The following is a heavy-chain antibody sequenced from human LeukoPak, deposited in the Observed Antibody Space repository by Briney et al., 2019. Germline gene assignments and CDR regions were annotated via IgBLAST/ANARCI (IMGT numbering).Heavy chain of an antibody. CDR2: IRGDENEI. D-gene: IGHD3-10*01. J-gene: IGHJ4*02. CDR1: GFTFSSHW. CDR3: ARGHVPGSTRHWDF. Sequence: GGSLRLSCEASGFTFSSHWMHWVRQAPGKGLVWVARIRGDENEIDYADSVKGRFIISRDNDKNTLYLQMNSLRVEDTAGYFCARGHVPGSTRHWDFWGQGTLVTVSS. V-gene: IGHV3-74*01.